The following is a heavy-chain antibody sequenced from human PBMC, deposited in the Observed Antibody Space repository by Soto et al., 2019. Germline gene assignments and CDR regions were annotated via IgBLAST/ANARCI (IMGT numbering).Heavy chain of an antibody. CDR1: GFTFSGSA. CDR3: TRRYCSGGSCSANPANFDY. CDR2: IRSKAKSYAT. D-gene: IGHD2-15*01. Sequence: GGSLRLSCAASGFTFSGSAMHWVRQAAGKGLEWVGRIRSKAKSYATAYAASVKGRFTIARDDSKNTAYLQMNSLKTEDTAVYYCTRRYCSGGSCSANPANFDYWGQGT. J-gene: IGHJ4*02. V-gene: IGHV3-73*01.